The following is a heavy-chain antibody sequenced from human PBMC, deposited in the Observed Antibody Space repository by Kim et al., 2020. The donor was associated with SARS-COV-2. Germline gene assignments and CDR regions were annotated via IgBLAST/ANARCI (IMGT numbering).Heavy chain of an antibody. Sequence: SETLSLTCTVSGGSISSGSYYWSWIRQPAGKGLEWIGRIYTSGSTNYNPSLKSRVTISVDTSKNQFSLKLSSVTAADTAVYYCAGTVAATPFVVFDYWGQGTLVTVSS. CDR3: AGTVAATPFVVFDY. J-gene: IGHJ4*02. D-gene: IGHD2-15*01. V-gene: IGHV4-61*02. CDR2: IYTSGST. CDR1: GGSISSGSYY.